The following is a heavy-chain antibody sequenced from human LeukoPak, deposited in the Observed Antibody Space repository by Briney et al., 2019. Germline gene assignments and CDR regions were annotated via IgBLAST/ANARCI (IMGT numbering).Heavy chain of an antibody. CDR2: INPSDGNT. CDR1: GYTFTSFD. J-gene: IGHJ3*01. D-gene: IGHD1-26*01. CDR3: ARERYGGATP. Sequence: ASVKVSCKASGYTFTSFDMHWVRQAPGQGLEWMGIINPSDGNTRYAQKFQGRVTITRDTSASTAYMELSSLRSEDTAVYYCARERYGGATPWGQGTMVTVSS. V-gene: IGHV1-46*01.